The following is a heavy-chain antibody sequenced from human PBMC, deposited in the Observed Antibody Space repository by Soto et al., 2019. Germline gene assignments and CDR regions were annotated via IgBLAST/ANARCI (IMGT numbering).Heavy chain of an antibody. CDR3: ASLLNYDILTGPPMLGMDV. CDR2: INPSGGST. J-gene: IGHJ6*01. D-gene: IGHD3-9*01. Sequence: GASVKVARKAAGYTFTGYYMHWVRHTPGQGLEWMGIINPSGGSTSYAQKFQGRVTMTRDTSTSTVYMELSSLRSEDTAVYYCASLLNYDILTGPPMLGMDVWGKGNTVTVSS. V-gene: IGHV1-46*01. CDR1: GYTFTGYY.